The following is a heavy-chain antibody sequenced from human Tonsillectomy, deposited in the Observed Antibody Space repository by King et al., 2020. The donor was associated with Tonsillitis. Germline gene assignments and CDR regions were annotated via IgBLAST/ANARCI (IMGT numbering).Heavy chain of an antibody. J-gene: IGHJ4*02. D-gene: IGHD1-26*01. V-gene: IGHV3-23*03. CDR2: IYSGGSST. CDR1: GFTFSSYA. Sequence: VQLVESGGGLVQPGGSLRLSCAASGFTFSSYAMSWVRQAPGKGLEWVSVIYSGGSSTYYADSVKGRFTISRDNSKNTLYLQMNSLRAEDTAVYYCAKTLTVGYYNDYWGQGTLVTVSS. CDR3: AKTLTVGYYNDY.